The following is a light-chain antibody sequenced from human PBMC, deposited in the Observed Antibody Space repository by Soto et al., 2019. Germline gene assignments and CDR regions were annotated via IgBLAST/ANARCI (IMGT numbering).Light chain of an antibody. V-gene: IGKV1-12*01. J-gene: IGKJ5*01. CDR2: AAS. CDR3: QQLDSFPLT. Sequence: DIQMTQSPSSVSASVGDRFTITWRASQGISRWLTWYQKKPGRAPKLLIYAASSLQSGVPVRFSGSGSGTDFTLSISSLEPEDVATYYCQQLDSFPLTFGQGTRLEI. CDR1: QGISRW.